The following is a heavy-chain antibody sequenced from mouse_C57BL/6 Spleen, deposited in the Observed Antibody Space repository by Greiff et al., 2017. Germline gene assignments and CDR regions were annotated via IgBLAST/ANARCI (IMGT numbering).Heavy chain of an antibody. CDR3: ASRDGNYRYCDV. Sequence: VQLQQSGAELVRPGSSVKLSCKASGYTFTSYWMHWVKQRPIQGLEWIGNIDPSDSETHYNQKFKDKATLTVDKSSSTAYMQLSSLTSEDSAVYYCASRDGNYRYCDVWGTGTTVTVSS. CDR2: IDPSDSET. CDR1: GYTFTSYW. V-gene: IGHV1-52*01. D-gene: IGHD2-1*01. J-gene: IGHJ1*03.